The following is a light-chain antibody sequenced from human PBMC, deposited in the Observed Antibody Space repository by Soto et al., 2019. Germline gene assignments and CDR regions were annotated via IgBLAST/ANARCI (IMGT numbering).Light chain of an antibody. Sequence: EIVLTQSPGILSLSPGERTTLSCRASQSVSSSYLAWYQQKPGQAPRLLIYGASNRATGIPDRFSGSGSGTDFTLTISSLQPEDFATYYCQQSYSIPWTFGQGTKVEIK. J-gene: IGKJ1*01. CDR1: QSVSSSY. CDR3: QQSYSIPWT. V-gene: IGKV3-20*01. CDR2: GAS.